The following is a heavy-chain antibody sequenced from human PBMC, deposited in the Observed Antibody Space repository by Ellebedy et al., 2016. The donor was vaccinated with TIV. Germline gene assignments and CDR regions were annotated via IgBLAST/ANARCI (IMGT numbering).Heavy chain of an antibody. V-gene: IGHV4-31*11. CDR3: ARGGYCSSTSCTLNWFDP. J-gene: IGHJ5*02. Sequence: SETLSLXXAVYGESFSGYYWSWIRQHPGKGLEWIGYIYYSGSTYYNPSLKSRVTISVDTSKNQFSLKLSSVTAADTAVYYCARGGYCSSTSCTLNWFDPWGQGTLVTVSS. D-gene: IGHD2-2*01. CDR1: GESFSGYY. CDR2: IYYSGST.